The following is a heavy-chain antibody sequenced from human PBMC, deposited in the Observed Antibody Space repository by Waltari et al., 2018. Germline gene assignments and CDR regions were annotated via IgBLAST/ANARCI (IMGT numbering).Heavy chain of an antibody. CDR3: ASSLPDQLHYYYYGMDV. CDR2: IIPSLGIA. V-gene: IGHV1-69*09. Sequence: QVQLVQSGAEVKKPGSSVKVSCKASGGTFSSYAIIGVRQAPGQGLEWMGRIIPSLGIANYAQKFQGRVTITADKSTSTAYMELSSLRSEDTAVYYCASSLPDQLHYYYYGMDVWGQGTTVTVSS. CDR1: GGTFSSYA. D-gene: IGHD2-2*01. J-gene: IGHJ6*02.